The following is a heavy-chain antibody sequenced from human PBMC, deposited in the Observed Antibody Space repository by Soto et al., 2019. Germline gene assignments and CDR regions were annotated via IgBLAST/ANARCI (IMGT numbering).Heavy chain of an antibody. D-gene: IGHD6-19*01. J-gene: IGHJ4*02. CDR2: ISGSGGIT. CDR3: AEYTASNSGWLFD. V-gene: IGHV3-23*01. CDR1: EFTFSSYA. Sequence: EVQLLESGGGLVQPGGSLRLSCAASEFTFSSYAMSWVRQAPGTGLEWVSFISGSGGITYYAHSVKGRYTISRDNAKDTLYLEMTGMRADDTVVWYCAEYTASNSGWLFDWGQGTLVTVSS.